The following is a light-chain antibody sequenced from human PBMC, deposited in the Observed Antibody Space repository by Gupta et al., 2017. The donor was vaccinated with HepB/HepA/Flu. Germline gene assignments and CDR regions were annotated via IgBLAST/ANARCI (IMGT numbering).Light chain of an antibody. J-gene: IGKJ1*01. CDR3: QQDNNWPRT. V-gene: IGKV3-15*01. CDR1: ESISSN. Sequence: DIVMTQSPATLSVSPGERATLSCRASESISSNLAWYQQKPGQAPRLLIYGASTRATGIPARFSGSGSVTEFTLTISILQSEDFAVYYCQQDNNWPRTFGQGTKVEIK. CDR2: GAS.